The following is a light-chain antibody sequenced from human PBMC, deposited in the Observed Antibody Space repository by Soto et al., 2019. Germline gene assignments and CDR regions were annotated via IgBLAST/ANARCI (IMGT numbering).Light chain of an antibody. Sequence: DIQMTQSPSTLSASVGDRVTITCRASQSISSWLAWYQQKPGKAPNLLIYKESILESGVPSRFSGSGSGTEFTLTISSLQPDDFATYYCQQYNSYSRTFGQGTKVEIK. V-gene: IGKV1-5*03. J-gene: IGKJ1*01. CDR2: KES. CDR3: QQYNSYSRT. CDR1: QSISSW.